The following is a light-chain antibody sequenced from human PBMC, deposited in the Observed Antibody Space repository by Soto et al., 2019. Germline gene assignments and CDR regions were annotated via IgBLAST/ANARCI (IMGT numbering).Light chain of an antibody. V-gene: IGKV3-20*01. J-gene: IGKJ3*01. CDR3: QQYGSSPFT. CDR2: GAS. CDR1: QSVSSSY. Sequence: EIVLTQSPGTLSLSPGERATLSCRASQSVSSSYLAWYQQKPGQTPRLLFYGASSRATGIPDRFSGSGSGTDVSLTISRLEPEAFAVYYCQQYGSSPFTFGPGTKVDIK.